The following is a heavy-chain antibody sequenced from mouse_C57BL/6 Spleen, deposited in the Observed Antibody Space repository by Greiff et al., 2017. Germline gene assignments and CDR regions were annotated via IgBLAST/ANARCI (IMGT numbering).Heavy chain of an antibody. CDR2: IDPSDSYT. D-gene: IGHD2-1*01. J-gene: IGHJ4*01. Sequence: QVQLQQSGAELVMPGASVKLSCKASGYTFTSYWMHWVKQRPGQGLEWIGEIDPSDSYTNYNQKFKGKSTLTVNKSSSTAYMQLSSLTSEDSAVYYCARAGYYGNYDAMDYWGQGTSVTVSS. CDR1: GYTFTSYW. CDR3: ARAGYYGNYDAMDY. V-gene: IGHV1-69*01.